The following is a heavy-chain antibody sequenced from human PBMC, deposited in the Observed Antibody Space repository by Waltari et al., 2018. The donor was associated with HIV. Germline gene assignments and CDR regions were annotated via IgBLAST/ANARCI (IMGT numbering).Heavy chain of an antibody. V-gene: IGHV4-31*03. CDR1: GGSISSGGYY. CDR2: IYYSGST. D-gene: IGHD3-3*01. J-gene: IGHJ6*02. CDR3: ARDHATIFGGGGRDYGMDV. Sequence: QVQLQESGPGLVKPSQTLSLTCTVSGGSISSGGYYWSWIRQHPGKGLEWIGYIYYSGSTYYNPSLKSRVTISVDTSKNQFSLKLSSVTAADTAVYDCARDHATIFGGGGRDYGMDVWGQGTTVTVSS.